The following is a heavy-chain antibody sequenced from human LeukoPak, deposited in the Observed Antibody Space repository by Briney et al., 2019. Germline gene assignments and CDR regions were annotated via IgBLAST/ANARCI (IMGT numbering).Heavy chain of an antibody. V-gene: IGHV4-61*02. Sequence: SQTLSLTCTVSGGSISSGSYYWSWIRQPAGKGLEWIGRICTSGSTNYNPSLKSRVTIAVDTSKNQFSLKLSSVTAADTAVYYCARSHWGYCSSTSCYNYYFDYWGQGTLVTVSS. D-gene: IGHD2-2*01. J-gene: IGHJ4*02. CDR1: GGSISSGSYY. CDR3: ARSHWGYCSSTSCYNYYFDY. CDR2: ICTSGST.